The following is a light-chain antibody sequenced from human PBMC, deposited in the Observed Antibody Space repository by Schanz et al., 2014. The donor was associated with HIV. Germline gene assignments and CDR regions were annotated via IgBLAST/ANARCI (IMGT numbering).Light chain of an antibody. V-gene: IGKV3-20*01. Sequence: EIVLTQSPGTLSLSPRERATLSCRASHSVSSNYLAWYQHKPGQPPTLLIYGASSRATGIPDRFSGSGSGTDFTLTISRLEPEDFAVYYCQHYGGSFGPGTKVDAK. J-gene: IGKJ3*01. CDR2: GAS. CDR1: HSVSSNY. CDR3: QHYGGS.